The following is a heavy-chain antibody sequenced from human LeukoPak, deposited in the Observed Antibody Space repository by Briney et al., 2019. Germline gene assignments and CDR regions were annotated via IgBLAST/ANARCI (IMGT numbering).Heavy chain of an antibody. V-gene: IGHV3-21*01. CDR2: ISSSSSYI. D-gene: IGHD2-15*01. CDR1: GFTFSSYS. J-gene: IGHJ6*02. Sequence: PGGSLRLSCAASGFTFSSYSMNWVRQAPGKGLEWVSSISSSSSYIYYADSVKGRFTISRDNAKNPLYLQMNSLRAEDTAVYYCARYCSGGSCYHRDYYGMDVWGQGTTVTVSS. CDR3: ARYCSGGSCYHRDYYGMDV.